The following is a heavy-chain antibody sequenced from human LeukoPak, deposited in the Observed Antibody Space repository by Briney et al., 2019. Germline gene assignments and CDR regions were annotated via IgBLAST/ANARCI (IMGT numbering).Heavy chain of an antibody. J-gene: IGHJ5*02. CDR2: IYYSGST. D-gene: IGHD2-21*02. Sequence: PSQTLSLTCTVSGGSISSGGYYWSWIRQHPGKGLEWIGYIYYSGSTYYNPSLKSRVTISVDTSKNQFSLKLSSVTAADTAVYYCAREPRAYCGGGCPNWFDPWGQGTLVTVSS. V-gene: IGHV4-31*03. CDR3: AREPRAYCGGGCPNWFDP. CDR1: GGSISSGGYY.